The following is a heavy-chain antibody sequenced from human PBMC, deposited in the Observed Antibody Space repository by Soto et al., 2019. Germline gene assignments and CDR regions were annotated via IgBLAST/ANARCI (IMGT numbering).Heavy chain of an antibody. V-gene: IGHV1-69*13. D-gene: IGHD5-18*01. J-gene: IGHJ6*02. CDR3: AREGIKLWLRYKYYGMDV. CDR2: IIPIFGTA. Sequence: ASVKVSCKASGGTFSSYAISWVRQAPGQGLEWMGGIIPIFGTANFAQKFQGRVTITADESTSTAYMELSSLRSEDTAVYYCAREGIKLWLRYKYYGMDVWGQGTTVTVSS. CDR1: GGTFSSYA.